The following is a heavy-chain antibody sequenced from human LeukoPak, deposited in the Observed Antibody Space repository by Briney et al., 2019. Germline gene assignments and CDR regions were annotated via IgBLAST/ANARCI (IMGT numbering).Heavy chain of an antibody. CDR1: GGSISPYY. Sequence: PSETLSPTCTVSGGSISPYYWGWIRQTPGKGLEWIGYILYSGTTTNYNPSLKSRVTISVDTSKNQFSLKLSSVTAADTAVYYCARVGDWNDLVYWGQGTLVTVSS. D-gene: IGHD1-1*01. CDR3: ARVGDWNDLVY. J-gene: IGHJ4*02. CDR2: ILYSGTT. V-gene: IGHV4-59*01.